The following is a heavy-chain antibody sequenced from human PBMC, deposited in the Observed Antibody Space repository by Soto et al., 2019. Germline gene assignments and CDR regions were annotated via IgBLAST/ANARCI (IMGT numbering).Heavy chain of an antibody. CDR3: ARHDNMTLGSQYLDS. V-gene: IGHV4-61*01. D-gene: IGHD1-1*01. CDR1: GGSVRSGNYY. Sequence: SETLSLTCSVSGGSVRSGNYYWSWIRQPPGKGLEWIGYVYFSGSTNYNPSLKSRVSISADMSKNQISLKLTSVTAADTAIYYCARHDNMTLGSQYLDSWGPGTLVTVSS. J-gene: IGHJ4*02. CDR2: VYFSGST.